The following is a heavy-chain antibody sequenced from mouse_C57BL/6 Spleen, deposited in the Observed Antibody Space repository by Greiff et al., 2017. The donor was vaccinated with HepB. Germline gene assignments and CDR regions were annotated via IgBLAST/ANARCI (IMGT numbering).Heavy chain of an antibody. Sequence: QVQLQQSGAELARPGASVKLSCKASGYTFTSYGISWVKQRPGQGLEWIGEIYPRSGNTYYNEKFKGKATLTAAKSSSTAYMELRRLTSEDSAVYFWARERVEDYSSETWFAYWGQGTLVTVSA. V-gene: IGHV1-81*01. CDR1: GYTFTSYG. CDR2: IYPRSGNT. J-gene: IGHJ3*01. D-gene: IGHD1-1*01. CDR3: ARERVEDYSSETWFAY.